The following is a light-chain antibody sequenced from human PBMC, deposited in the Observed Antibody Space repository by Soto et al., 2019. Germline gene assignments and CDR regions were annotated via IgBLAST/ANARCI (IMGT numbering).Light chain of an antibody. J-gene: IGKJ4*01. CDR2: FAS. Sequence: ERVMTQFPATLSVSPGAKATLSCRVSQTVSNNLAWYQQKPGQAPRLLIYFASTRATGVPARFSGSGSGTEFTLTISNLQSEDSAVYYCQHYNEWPLTFGGGTKLETK. V-gene: IGKV3-15*01. CDR3: QHYNEWPLT. CDR1: QTVSNN.